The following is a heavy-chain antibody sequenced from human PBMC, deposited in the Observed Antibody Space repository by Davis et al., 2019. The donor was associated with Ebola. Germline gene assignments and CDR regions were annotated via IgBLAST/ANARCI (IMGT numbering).Heavy chain of an antibody. CDR1: GDAVSRQGAA. D-gene: IGHD5-18*01. V-gene: IGHV6-1*01. CDR3: ARGWLRGGLDV. J-gene: IGHJ6*04. CDR2: TYYSSKWYH. Sequence: HSQTLSLTCGISGDAVSRQGAAWSWIRQSPSRGLEWLGRTYYSSKWYHDYATSVKSRITINLDTSKNQFSLQLNSVTPEDTAVYYCARGWLRGGLDVWGEGTTVTVSS.